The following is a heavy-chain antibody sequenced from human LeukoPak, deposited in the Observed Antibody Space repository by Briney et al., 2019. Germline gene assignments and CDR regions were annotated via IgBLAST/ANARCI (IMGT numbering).Heavy chain of an antibody. D-gene: IGHD1-26*01. CDR2: INSDGSST. CDR1: GFTFSSYW. CDR3: ARSNLGRSGSRGTDSFQH. V-gene: IGHV3-74*01. Sequence: GGSLRLSCAASGFTFSSYWMHWVRQAPGKGLVWVSRINSDGSSTSYADSVKGRFTISRDNAKNTLYLQMNSLRAEDTAVYYCARSNLGRSGSRGTDSFQHWGQGTLVTVSS. J-gene: IGHJ1*01.